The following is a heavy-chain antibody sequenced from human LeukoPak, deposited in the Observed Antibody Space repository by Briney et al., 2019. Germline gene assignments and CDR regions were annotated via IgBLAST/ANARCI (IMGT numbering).Heavy chain of an antibody. J-gene: IGHJ5*02. D-gene: IGHD3-10*01. V-gene: IGHV1-46*01. Sequence: GASVKVSCKASGYTFTSYYMHWVRQAPGQGLEWMGIINPSGGSTSYAQTFQGRVTMTRDTSTSTVYMELSSLRSEDTAVYYCARDFYGSGTYYNWFDPWGQGTLVTVP. CDR1: GYTFTSYY. CDR3: ARDFYGSGTYYNWFDP. CDR2: INPSGGST.